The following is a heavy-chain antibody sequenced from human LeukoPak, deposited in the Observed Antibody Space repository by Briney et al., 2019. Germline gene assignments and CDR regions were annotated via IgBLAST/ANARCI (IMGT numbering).Heavy chain of an antibody. J-gene: IGHJ3*02. CDR1: GFTFTSSS. V-gene: IGHV3-21*01. CDR2: ISSSSSYI. D-gene: IGHD4-17*01. Sequence: GSLRLSCAASGFTFTSSSMTWVRQAPGKGLEWVSSISSSSSYIYYADSVKGRFTISRDNAKNSLYLQMNSLRAEDTAIYYCARDFPTMTTAGAFDIWGQGTMVTVSS. CDR3: ARDFPTMTTAGAFDI.